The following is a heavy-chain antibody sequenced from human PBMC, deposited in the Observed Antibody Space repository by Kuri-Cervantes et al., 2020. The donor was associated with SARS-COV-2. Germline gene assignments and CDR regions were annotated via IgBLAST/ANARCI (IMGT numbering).Heavy chain of an antibody. CDR1: GFSFRIYS. D-gene: IGHD3-10*01. J-gene: IGHJ4*02. V-gene: IGHV3-48*02. Sequence: GGSLRLSCIAYGFSFRIYSMNWVRQAPGKGLEWISYVSPNSNTIYYADSVKGRFTISRDNAKNLLYLQMNSLRDDDTAVYYCARDRRGDYWGQGTLVTVPS. CDR2: VSPNSNTI. CDR3: ARDRRGDY.